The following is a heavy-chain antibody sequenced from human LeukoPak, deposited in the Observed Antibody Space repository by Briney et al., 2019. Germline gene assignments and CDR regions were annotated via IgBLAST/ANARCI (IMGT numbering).Heavy chain of an antibody. CDR1: GYTFTSYG. V-gene: IGHV1-69*13. J-gene: IGHJ4*02. CDR2: IIPIFNTV. Sequence: ASVKVSCKASGYTFTSYGISWVRQAPGQGLEWMGRIIPIFNTVKYAQKFQGRVTITADESTSTAYMELSSLRSEDTAVYYCATLVLTAMDAPYYFDYWGQGTLVTVSS. D-gene: IGHD2-21*02. CDR3: ATLVLTAMDAPYYFDY.